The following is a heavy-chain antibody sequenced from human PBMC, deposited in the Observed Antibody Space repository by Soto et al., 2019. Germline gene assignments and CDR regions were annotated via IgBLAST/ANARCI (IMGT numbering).Heavy chain of an antibody. CDR3: IEGTGSFWSYCDS. V-gene: IGHV3-23*01. J-gene: IGHJ5*01. CDR2: INASGAST. CDR1: GFPFKAHG. D-gene: IGHD3-10*01. Sequence: PGGSLRLSCTASGFPFKAHGMAWVRQSPGKGLQWVSSINASGASTYYVDSAKGRFTVSRDNSEHTLYLQMNNLEADDTAIFCAIEGTGSFWSYCDSWGQGTLVTVSS.